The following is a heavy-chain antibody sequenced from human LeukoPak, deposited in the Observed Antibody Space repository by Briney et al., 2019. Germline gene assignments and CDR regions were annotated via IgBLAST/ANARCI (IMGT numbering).Heavy chain of an antibody. V-gene: IGHV1-2*02. J-gene: IGHJ4*02. Sequence: ASVKVSCKASGYTFTGYYMHWVRQAPGQGLEWMGWINPNSGGTNYAQKFQGRVTITADESTSTAYMELSSLRSEDTAVYYCARDEACSSTSCYGGGYFDYWGQGTLVTVSS. CDR3: ARDEACSSTSCYGGGYFDY. D-gene: IGHD2-2*01. CDR2: INPNSGGT. CDR1: GYTFTGYY.